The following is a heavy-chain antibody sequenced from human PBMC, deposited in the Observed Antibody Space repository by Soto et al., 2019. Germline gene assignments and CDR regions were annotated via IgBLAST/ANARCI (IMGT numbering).Heavy chain of an antibody. CDR3: ACDPRSGYDSSGYYYTGAFDI. V-gene: IGHV4-34*01. CDR1: GGSFSGYY. Sequence: PSETLSLTCAVYGGSFSGYYWGWIRQPPGKGLEWIGEINHSGSTNYNPSLKSRVTISVDTSKNQFSLKLSSVTAADTAVYYCACDPRSGYDSSGYYYTGAFDIWGQGTMVTVSS. CDR2: INHSGST. D-gene: IGHD3-22*01. J-gene: IGHJ3*02.